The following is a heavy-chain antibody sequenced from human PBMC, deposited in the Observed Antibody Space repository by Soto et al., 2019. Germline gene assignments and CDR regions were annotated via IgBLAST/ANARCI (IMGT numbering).Heavy chain of an antibody. D-gene: IGHD5-18*01. CDR3: AKGELRGYSYGYPYWYFDL. CDR2: ISGSGGST. J-gene: IGHJ2*01. V-gene: IGHV3-23*01. CDR1: GFTFSSYA. Sequence: VGSLRLSCAASGFTFSSYAMSWVRQAPGKGLEWVSAISGSGGSTYYADSVKGRFTISRDNSKNTLYLQMNSLRAEDTAVYYCAKGELRGYSYGYPYWYFDLWGRGTLVT.